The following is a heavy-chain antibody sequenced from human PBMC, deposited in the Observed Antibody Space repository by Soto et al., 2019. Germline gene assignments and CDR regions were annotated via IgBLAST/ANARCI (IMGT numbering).Heavy chain of an antibody. CDR1: GFTFSSYA. D-gene: IGHD6-19*01. CDR3: AKAPPRTPVASSTWFDS. Sequence: EVQLLESGGGLVQAGGSLRLSCAATGFTFSSYAMSWVRQAPGKGLEWVSGISGSCGTTYYRDSVKGRLTISRDNSKNTLYLQMNSLRAEDTAVYYCAKAPPRTPVASSTWFDSWGQGTLVTVSS. CDR2: ISGSCGTT. V-gene: IGHV3-23*01. J-gene: IGHJ5*01.